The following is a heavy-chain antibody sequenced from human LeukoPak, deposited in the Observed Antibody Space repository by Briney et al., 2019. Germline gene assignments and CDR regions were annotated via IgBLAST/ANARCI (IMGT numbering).Heavy chain of an antibody. D-gene: IGHD3-9*01. CDR1: GFTFGDHW. V-gene: IGHV3-7*01. J-gene: IGHJ4*02. Sequence: GGSLRLSCVVSGFTFGDHWMSWVRQSPGKGLEWVASINRDGSETYYVDSVRGRFTISRDNANHSVFLQMNGLKAEDTAVYYCARDPGLTDYCLDYWGQGTLVAVSS. CDR3: ARDPGLTDYCLDY. CDR2: INRDGSET.